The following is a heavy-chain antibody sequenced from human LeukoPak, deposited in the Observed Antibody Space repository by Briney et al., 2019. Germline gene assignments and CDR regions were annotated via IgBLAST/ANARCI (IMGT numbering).Heavy chain of an antibody. Sequence: SVKVSCKASGGTFSSYAISWVRQAPGQGLEWMGGIIPIFGTANYAQKFQGRVTITADESTSTAYMELSSLRSEDTAVYYCARMVYYDILTGYPRSQYYFDYWGQGTLVTVSS. CDR2: IIPIFGTA. CDR3: ARMVYYDILTGYPRSQYYFDY. J-gene: IGHJ4*02. V-gene: IGHV1-69*13. D-gene: IGHD3-9*01. CDR1: GGTFSSYA.